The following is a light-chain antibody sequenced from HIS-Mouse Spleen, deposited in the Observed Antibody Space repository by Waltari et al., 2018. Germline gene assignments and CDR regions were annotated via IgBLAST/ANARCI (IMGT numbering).Light chain of an antibody. Sequence: GQRVTIPCSGSSSNIGSNTVNWYQQLPGTAPKLLIYSNNQRPSGVPDRFSGSKSGTSASLAISGLQSEDEADYYCAAWDDSLNGWVFGGGTKLTVL. J-gene: IGLJ3*02. V-gene: IGLV1-44*01. CDR3: AAWDDSLNGWV. CDR2: SNN. CDR1: SSNIGSNT.